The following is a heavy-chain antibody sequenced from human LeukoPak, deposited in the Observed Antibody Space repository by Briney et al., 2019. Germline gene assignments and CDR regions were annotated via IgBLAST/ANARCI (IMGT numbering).Heavy chain of an antibody. V-gene: IGHV4-39*07. Sequence: PSETLSLTCTVSGGSISTSSYYWGWVRQPPGKGLEWIGNIFYSGSTYYSPSLKSRVTISVDKSKNQFSLKLSSVTAADTAVYYCARWRAGDGDYDFWFDPWGQGTLVTVSS. D-gene: IGHD4-17*01. J-gene: IGHJ5*02. CDR2: IFYSGST. CDR3: ARWRAGDGDYDFWFDP. CDR1: GGSISTSSYY.